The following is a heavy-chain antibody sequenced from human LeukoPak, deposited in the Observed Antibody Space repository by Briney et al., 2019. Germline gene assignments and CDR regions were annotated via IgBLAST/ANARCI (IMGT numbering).Heavy chain of an antibody. Sequence: SETLSLTCTVSGGSISSSSYYWGWIRQPPGKGLEWIGTIYYSGSTYYSPSLKSRVTISVDTSKTQFSLKLTSVTAADTAVYYCARHVPLTAILAPVAFDIWGQGTMVTVSS. CDR2: IYYSGST. D-gene: IGHD5-18*01. J-gene: IGHJ3*02. V-gene: IGHV4-39*01. CDR3: ARHVPLTAILAPVAFDI. CDR1: GGSISSSSYY.